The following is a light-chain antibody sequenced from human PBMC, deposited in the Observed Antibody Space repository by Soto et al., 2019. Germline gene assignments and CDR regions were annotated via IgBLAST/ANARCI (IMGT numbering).Light chain of an antibody. CDR1: QSVSSN. Sequence: EIVMTQSPAPMSVSPGERATLSCRASQSVSSNLAWYQQKPGQTPKLLIYVQSTRATGITASFSGSGSGREFTLTIRGLQRKDFAVYSCQQYTVWPLSFGGGTKVEFK. J-gene: IGKJ4*01. CDR2: VQS. V-gene: IGKV3-15*01. CDR3: QQYTVWPLS.